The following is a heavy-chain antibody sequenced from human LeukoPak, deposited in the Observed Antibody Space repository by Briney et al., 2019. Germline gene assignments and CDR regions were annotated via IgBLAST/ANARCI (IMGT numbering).Heavy chain of an antibody. CDR1: GFTVSSNY. D-gene: IGHD3-22*01. J-gene: IGHJ4*02. CDR2: IYSGGST. V-gene: IGHV3-66*01. CDR3: ARDAYYDSSGYFTS. Sequence: GGSLRLSCAASGFTVSSNYMSWVRQAPGKGLEWVSVIYSGGSTYYADSVKGRFTISRDNSKNTLYLQMNSLRAEDTAVYYCARDAYYDSSGYFTSWGQGTLVTVSS.